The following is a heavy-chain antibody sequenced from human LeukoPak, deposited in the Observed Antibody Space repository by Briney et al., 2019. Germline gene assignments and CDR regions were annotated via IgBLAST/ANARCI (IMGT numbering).Heavy chain of an antibody. J-gene: IGHJ3*02. V-gene: IGHV3-9*01. CDR2: VFWNGVDK. Sequence: GGSLRLSCVGSGLILNDHAMHWVRQVPGKGLEWVAGVFWNGVDKGYADSVKGRSTIFRDNAKNSLYLQMNSLRAEDTAVYYCARGGSSTLGAFDIWGQGTMVTVSS. CDR1: GLILNDHA. CDR3: ARGGSSTLGAFDI. D-gene: IGHD6-13*01.